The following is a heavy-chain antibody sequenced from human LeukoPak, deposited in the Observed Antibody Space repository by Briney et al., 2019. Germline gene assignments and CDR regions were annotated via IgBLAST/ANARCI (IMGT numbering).Heavy chain of an antibody. D-gene: IGHD3-9*01. CDR1: GFTFSSYE. CDR3: ARRAPLTGYYPYFDY. V-gene: IGHV3-48*03. CDR2: ISSSGTTM. Sequence: PGGSLRLSCAASGFTFSSYEMNWVRQAPGKGLEWVSYISSSGTTMYYADSVKGRFTISRDNAKNSLYLQMNSLRAEDTAVYYCARRAPLTGYYPYFDYWGQGTLVTVSS. J-gene: IGHJ4*02.